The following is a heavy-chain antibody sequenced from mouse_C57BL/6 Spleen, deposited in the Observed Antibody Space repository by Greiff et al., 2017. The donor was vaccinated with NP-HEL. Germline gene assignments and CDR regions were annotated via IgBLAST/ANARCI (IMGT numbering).Heavy chain of an antibody. CDR2: INPGSGGT. CDR3: ARSDYDGGAMDY. D-gene: IGHD2-3*01. J-gene: IGHJ4*01. V-gene: IGHV1-54*01. CDR1: GYAFTNYW. Sequence: QVQLQQSGAELVRPGTSVKVSCKASGYAFTNYWIEWVKQRPGQGLEWIGVINPGSGGTNYNEKFKGKATLTADKSSSTAYMQLSSLTSEDSAVYFCARSDYDGGAMDYWGQGTSVTVSS.